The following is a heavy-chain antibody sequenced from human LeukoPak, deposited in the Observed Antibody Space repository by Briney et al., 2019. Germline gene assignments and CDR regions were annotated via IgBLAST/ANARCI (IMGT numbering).Heavy chain of an antibody. D-gene: IGHD6-19*01. CDR3: ARLSSGWSDFDY. Sequence: SSETLSLTCTVSGGSISSSSYYWGWIRQPPGKGLEWIGSIYYSGSTYYNPSLKSRVTISVDTSKNQFSLKLSSVTAADTAVYYCARLSSGWSDFDYWGQGTLVTVSS. J-gene: IGHJ4*02. CDR1: GGSISSSSYY. CDR2: IYYSGST. V-gene: IGHV4-39*01.